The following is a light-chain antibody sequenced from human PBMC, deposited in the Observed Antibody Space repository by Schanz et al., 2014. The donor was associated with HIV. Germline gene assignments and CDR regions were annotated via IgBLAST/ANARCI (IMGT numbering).Light chain of an antibody. J-gene: IGLJ3*02. CDR3: AAWDDSLKGWV. V-gene: IGLV1-44*01. CDR2: RTD. CDR1: SSNIGSNA. Sequence: QSVLTQSPSASGTPGQRVTISCSGGSSNIGSNAVSWYQQLPGTAPKVLIFRTDLRPSGVPDRFSGSTSGTSASLVISGLQSEDEADYYCAAWDDSLKGWVFGGGTQLTVL.